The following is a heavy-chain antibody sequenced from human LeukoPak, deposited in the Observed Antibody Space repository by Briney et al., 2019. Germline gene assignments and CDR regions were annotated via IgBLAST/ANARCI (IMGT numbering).Heavy chain of an antibody. CDR2: ISGSGGNT. V-gene: IGHV3-23*01. CDR3: AKGINGYLYYFDY. D-gene: IGHD2-8*01. CDR1: GFTFSSYA. J-gene: IGHJ4*02. Sequence: PGGSLRLSCAASGFTFSSYAMSWVRQAPGKGLEWVSAISGSGGNTYYADSVKGRFTIPRDNSKNTLYLQMNALRAGDTAVYYCAKGINGYLYYFDYWGQGTLVTVSS.